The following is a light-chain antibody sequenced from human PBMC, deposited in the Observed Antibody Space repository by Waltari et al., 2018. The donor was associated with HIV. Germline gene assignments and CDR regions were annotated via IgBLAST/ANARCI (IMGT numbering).Light chain of an antibody. CDR1: SSNIETKY. CDR3: AAWDDSLSGLV. V-gene: IGLV1-47*01. J-gene: IGLJ3*02. Sequence: QSVLTQPPSASGTPGQRVTISLFGSSSNIETKYVYWYPQLPGTAPKLFIYKNNQRPPGVTDRSSGSRSGTSASLAFSGLRSEDESDYYCAAWDDSLSGLVFGGGTKLTV. CDR2: KNN.